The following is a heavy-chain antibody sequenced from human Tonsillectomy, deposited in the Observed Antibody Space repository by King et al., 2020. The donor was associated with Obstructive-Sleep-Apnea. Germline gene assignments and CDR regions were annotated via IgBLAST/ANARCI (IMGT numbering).Heavy chain of an antibody. J-gene: IGHJ3*02. V-gene: IGHV3-9*01. CDR2: ISWNSGNI. CDR1: GFIFDDYA. CDR3: AINPRGLWFGEAYDGLDI. D-gene: IGHD3-10*01. Sequence: VQLVESGGGLVQPGRSLRLSCAASGFIFDDYAMQWVRQAPGKGLEWVSGISWNSGNIGYADSVKGRFTISRDNAKNSLYLQMNSLRAEDTALYYCAINPRGLWFGEAYDGLDIWGQGTMVTVSS.